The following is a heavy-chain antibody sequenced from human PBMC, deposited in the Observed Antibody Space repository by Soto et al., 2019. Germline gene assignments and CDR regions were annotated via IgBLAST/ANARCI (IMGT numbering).Heavy chain of an antibody. V-gene: IGHV1-69*01. D-gene: IGHD1-26*01. CDR1: GGTFSSYA. CDR2: IIPIFGTA. J-gene: IGHJ3*02. CDR3: AREERDGGSYYFAFDI. Sequence: QVQLVQSGAEVKKPGSSVKVSCKASGGTFSSYAISWVRQAPGQGLEWMGGIIPIFGTANYAQKFQGRVTITADESTSTAYMELSSLRSEDTAVYYRAREERDGGSYYFAFDIWGQGTMVTVSS.